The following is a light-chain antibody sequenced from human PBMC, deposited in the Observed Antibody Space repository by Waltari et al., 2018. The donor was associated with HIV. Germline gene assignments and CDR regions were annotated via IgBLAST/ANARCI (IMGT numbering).Light chain of an antibody. Sequence: QSALTQPPSASGSPGQSVTICCAGTSSDIGLYNFVSGYQHHPGKAPKLWISEVSRRPSGVPDRFSGSKSGNPASLTVSGLQAEDEAAYYCFSYAGNNYLLFGGGTKLTVL. CDR3: FSYAGNNYLL. J-gene: IGLJ2*01. CDR2: EVS. CDR1: SSDIGLYNF. V-gene: IGLV2-8*01.